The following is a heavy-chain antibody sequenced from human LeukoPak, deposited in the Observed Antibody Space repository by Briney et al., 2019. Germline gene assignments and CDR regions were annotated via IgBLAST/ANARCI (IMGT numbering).Heavy chain of an antibody. Sequence: GRSLRLSCAASGFTFSNYAMHWVRQAPGKGLEWMSVISYDGSNKYYADSVKGRFTISRDNSKNTLYLQMNSLRPEDTAVYYCARRRNDYGLDYWGQGTLVTVSS. CDR3: ARRRNDYGLDY. CDR1: GFTFSNYA. D-gene: IGHD4-17*01. V-gene: IGHV3-30-3*01. J-gene: IGHJ4*02. CDR2: ISYDGSNK.